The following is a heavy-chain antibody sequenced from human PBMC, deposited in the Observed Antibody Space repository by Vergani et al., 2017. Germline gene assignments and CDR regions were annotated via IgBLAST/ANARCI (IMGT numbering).Heavy chain of an antibody. V-gene: IGHV3-23*04. Sequence: EVQLVESGGGLVKPGESLRLACAASGFTFSSYSMNWVRQTPGKGLEWVSGISGSGVSAYYTDSVKGRFTISRDNSKNMLYLQMNSLRAEDTAVYYCARLSYDTTPYLQGGYDCWGQGTLVSVSS. CDR2: ISGSGVSA. J-gene: IGHJ4*02. CDR1: GFTFSSYS. CDR3: ARLSYDTTPYLQGGYDC. D-gene: IGHD3-22*01.